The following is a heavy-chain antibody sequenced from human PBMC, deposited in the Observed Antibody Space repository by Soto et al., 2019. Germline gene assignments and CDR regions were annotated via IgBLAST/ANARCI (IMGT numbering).Heavy chain of an antibody. V-gene: IGHV3-11*06. CDR1: GFTFSDYY. D-gene: IGHD6-6*01. J-gene: IGHJ6*02. Sequence: QVQLVESGGGLVKPGGSLRLSCAASGFTFSDYYMSWIRQAPGKGLEWVSYISSSSSYTNYADSVKGRFTISRDNAKNSLYLQMNSLRAEDTAVYYCAIDYPIEYSSSSPDFYYYYGMDVWGQGTTVTVSS. CDR3: AIDYPIEYSSSSPDFYYYYGMDV. CDR2: ISSSSSYT.